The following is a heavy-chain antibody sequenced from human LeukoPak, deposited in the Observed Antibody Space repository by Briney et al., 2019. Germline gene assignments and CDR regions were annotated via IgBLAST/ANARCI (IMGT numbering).Heavy chain of an antibody. D-gene: IGHD1-26*01. V-gene: IGHV1-24*01. J-gene: IGHJ4*02. CDR2: FDPEDGET. CDR3: ATDSIVGATTEDY. Sequence: ASVKVSCKASGYTFTDYYIHWVRQAPGKGLEWMGGFDPEDGETIYAQKFQGRVTMTEDTSTDTAYMELSSLRSEDTAVYYCATDSIVGATTEDYWGQGTLVTVSS. CDR1: GYTFTDYY.